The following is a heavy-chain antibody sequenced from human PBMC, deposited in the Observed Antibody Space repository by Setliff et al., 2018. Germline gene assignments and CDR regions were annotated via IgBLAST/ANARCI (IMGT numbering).Heavy chain of an antibody. J-gene: IGHJ4*02. CDR1: GYAFITFG. CDR2: ISAYNGFI. V-gene: IGHV1-18*01. Sequence: ASVKVSCKTSGYAFITFGISWVRQAPGQGLEWMGWISAYNGFIIYAQKFQGRVIMTTDTSTSTVYMDLRNLRSDDTAVYYCARDKPDFVVVEAAARLDYWGQGSLVTVSS. CDR3: ARDKPDFVVVEAAARLDY. D-gene: IGHD2-15*01.